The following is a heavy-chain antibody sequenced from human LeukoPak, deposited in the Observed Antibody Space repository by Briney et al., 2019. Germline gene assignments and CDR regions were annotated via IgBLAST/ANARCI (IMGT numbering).Heavy chain of an antibody. D-gene: IGHD1-26*01. CDR2: MNPNSGNT. Sequence: ASVKVSCKASGYTFTSYDINWVRQATGQGLVWMGWMNPNSGNTGYAQKFQGRVTITRNTSISTAYMELSSLRSEDTAVYYCARGRSERQVYYYYYYMDVWGKGTTVTVSS. V-gene: IGHV1-8*03. CDR3: ARGRSERQVYYYYYYMDV. J-gene: IGHJ6*03. CDR1: GYTFTSYD.